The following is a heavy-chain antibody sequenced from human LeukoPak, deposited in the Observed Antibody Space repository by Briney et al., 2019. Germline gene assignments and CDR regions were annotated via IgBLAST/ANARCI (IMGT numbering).Heavy chain of an antibody. CDR1: GFTVITNY. J-gene: IGHJ3*02. V-gene: IGHV3-66*01. CDR2: LYRGVST. CDR3: TRFQWGATDAFDI. Sequence: GGSLRLSCAASGFTVITNYMSWVRQAPGKGLECVSFLYRGVSTYSADSVKGRFTISRDTSKNTLYLQMNSLKAEDTAVYYCTRFQWGATDAFDIWGQGTMVAVSS. D-gene: IGHD1-26*01.